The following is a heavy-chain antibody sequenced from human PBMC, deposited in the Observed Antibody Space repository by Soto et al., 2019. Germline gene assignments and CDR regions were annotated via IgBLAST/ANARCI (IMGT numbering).Heavy chain of an antibody. D-gene: IGHD4-17*01. CDR2: IYYDGST. V-gene: IGHV4-39*02. Sequence: QLQLQESGPGLVKPSETLSLNCSVSGGSITNSSYNWDWIRQQPGKGLEWSGTIYYDGSTSYNPSLKSRVTISVSPSKNHFALNANSVTVADTAIYYCARFYGNAFDVWGRGTVVTVSS. J-gene: IGHJ3*01. CDR3: ARFYGNAFDV. CDR1: GGSITNSSYN.